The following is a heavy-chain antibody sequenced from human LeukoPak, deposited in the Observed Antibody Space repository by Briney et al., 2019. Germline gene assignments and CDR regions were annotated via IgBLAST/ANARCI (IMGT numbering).Heavy chain of an antibody. V-gene: IGHV3-23*01. CDR2: ISSSDGST. CDR1: GFNFSHYA. Sequence: GRSLRLSCAASGFNFSHYAMTWVRQAPAKGPEWVSAISSSDGSTYYADSAKRRFTVSRDNSKNTLYLQVHRLRAEDTAVYYCAKDRAGTAMVYARDWWGEGTLVSVSS. J-gene: IGHJ4*02. D-gene: IGHD5-18*01. CDR3: AKDRAGTAMVYARDW.